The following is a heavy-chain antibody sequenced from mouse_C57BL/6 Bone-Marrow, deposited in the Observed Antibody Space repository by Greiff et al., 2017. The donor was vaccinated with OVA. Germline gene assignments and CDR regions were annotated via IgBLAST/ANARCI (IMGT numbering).Heavy chain of an antibody. CDR1: GYTFTSYW. CDR2: IYPGSGST. CDR3: ARDYGSPYYFDY. V-gene: IGHV1-55*01. D-gene: IGHD1-1*01. Sequence: QVQLKQPGAELVKPGASVKMSCKASGYTFTSYWITWVKQRPGQGLEWIGDIYPGSGSTNYNETFKSKATLTVDTSSSTAYMQLSSLTSEDSAVYYCARDYGSPYYFDYWGQGTTLTLSA. J-gene: IGHJ2*01.